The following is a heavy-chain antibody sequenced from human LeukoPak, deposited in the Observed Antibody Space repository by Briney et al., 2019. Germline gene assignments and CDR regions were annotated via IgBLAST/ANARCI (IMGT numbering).Heavy chain of an antibody. CDR2: ISGSGGST. CDR3: AKDALPSEYYYGSGSYYMDV. Sequence: GGSLRLSCAASGFTFSSYGMSWVRQAPGKGLEWVSAISGSGGSTYYADSVKGRFTISRDNSKHTLYLQMNSLRAEDTAVYYCAKDALPSEYYYGSGSYYMDVWGKGTTVTISS. D-gene: IGHD3-10*01. CDR1: GFTFSSYG. V-gene: IGHV3-23*01. J-gene: IGHJ6*04.